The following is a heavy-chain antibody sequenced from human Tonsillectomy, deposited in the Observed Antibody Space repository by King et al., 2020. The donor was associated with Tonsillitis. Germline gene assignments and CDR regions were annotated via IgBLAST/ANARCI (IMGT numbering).Heavy chain of an antibody. CDR2: IYWNDDK. Sequence: TLKESGPTLVKPTQTLTLTCTFSGFSLTTSGVGVGWVRQPPGKALEWLALIYWNDDKRYSPSMKTRITITKDTSKSQVVLRMTNMDPVDTGTYFCAHSHRLDYFDSSPNYLEVLYYFDAWGQGTLVTVSS. D-gene: IGHD3-22*01. V-gene: IGHV2-5*01. J-gene: IGHJ4*02. CDR1: GFSLTTSGVG. CDR3: AHSHRLDYFDSSPNYLEVLYYFDA.